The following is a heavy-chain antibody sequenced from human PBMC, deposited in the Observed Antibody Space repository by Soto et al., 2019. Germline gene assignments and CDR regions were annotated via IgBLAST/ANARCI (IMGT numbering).Heavy chain of an antibody. Sequence: QVQLVQSGAEVKKPGSSVKVSCKASGGTFSSYTISWVRQAPGQGLEWVGRIIPILGIANYAQKFQGRVTITADKSTSTAYMELSSLRSEDTAVYYCARDRVVTPLYYGMDVWGQGTTVTVSS. CDR1: GGTFSSYT. D-gene: IGHD2-15*01. CDR3: ARDRVVTPLYYGMDV. CDR2: IIPILGIA. J-gene: IGHJ6*02. V-gene: IGHV1-69*08.